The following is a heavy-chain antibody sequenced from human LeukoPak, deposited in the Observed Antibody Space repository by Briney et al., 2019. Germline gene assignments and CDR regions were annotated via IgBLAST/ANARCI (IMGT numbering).Heavy chain of an antibody. CDR2: IYYSGST. J-gene: IGHJ4*02. Sequence: KSSETLSLTCTVSGGSISSYYGSWLRQPPGKGLEWIGYIYYSGSTNYNPSLKTRGTISVDPSKNQSSLKLSSVSAADTAVYYCARQGRGYNSGSGSYYDYWGQGTLVTVSS. V-gene: IGHV4-59*08. CDR3: ARQGRGYNSGSGSYYDY. CDR1: GGSISSYY. D-gene: IGHD3-10*01.